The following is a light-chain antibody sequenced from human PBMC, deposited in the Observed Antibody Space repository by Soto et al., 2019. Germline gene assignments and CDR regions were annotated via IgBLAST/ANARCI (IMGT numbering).Light chain of an antibody. V-gene: IGLV2-14*01. CDR2: EVN. CDR1: TSDIGAYDY. J-gene: IGLJ1*01. CDR3: FSFTTTRTHV. Sequence: QDSLSQPSSLSSSPGHSITIPSTGTTSDIGAYDYVSWFQQHPGKAPKLMISEVNHRPAGVSNRFSGSKSGNTAYLTISGLQVEDEAEYFCFSFTTTRTHVFGTGTKVTVL.